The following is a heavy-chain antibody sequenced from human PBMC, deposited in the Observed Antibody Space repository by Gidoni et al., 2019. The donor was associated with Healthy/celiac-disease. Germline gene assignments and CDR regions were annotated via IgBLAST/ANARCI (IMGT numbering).Heavy chain of an antibody. CDR1: GFTFSSYG. CDR3: ARGSGYSSSWYPTYFDY. Sequence: QVQLVESGGGVVQPGRSLRLSCAASGFTFSSYGMHWVRQAPGKGLVWVAVIWYDGSNKYYADSVKGRFTISRDNSKNTLYLQMNSLRAEDTAVYYCARGSGYSSSWYPTYFDYWGQGTLVTVSS. V-gene: IGHV3-33*01. J-gene: IGHJ4*02. CDR2: IWYDGSNK. D-gene: IGHD6-13*01.